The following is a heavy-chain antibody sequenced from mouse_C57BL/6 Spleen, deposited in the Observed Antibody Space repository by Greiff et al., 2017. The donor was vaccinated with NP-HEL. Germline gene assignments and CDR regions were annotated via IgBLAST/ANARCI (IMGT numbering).Heavy chain of an antibody. CDR3: ARKDGSGYVVLSFDY. CDR1: GYTFTSYW. J-gene: IGHJ2*01. D-gene: IGHD3-2*02. V-gene: IGHV1-7*01. Sequence: VQLQQSGAELAKPGASVKLSCKASGYTFTSYWMHWVKQRPGQGLEWIGYINPSSGYTKYNQKFKDTATLTADKSSSTAYMQLSSLTYEASAVYYCARKDGSGYVVLSFDYWGQGTTLTVSS. CDR2: INPSSGYT.